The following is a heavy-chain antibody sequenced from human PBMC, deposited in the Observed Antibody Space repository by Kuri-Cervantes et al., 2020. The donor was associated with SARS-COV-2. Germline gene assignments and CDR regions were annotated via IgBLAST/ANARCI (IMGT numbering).Heavy chain of an antibody. J-gene: IGHJ4*02. Sequence: GSLRLSCTVSGGSISSYYWSWIRQPPGKGLEWIGYIYYSGSTNYNPSLKSRVTISVDTSKNQFSLKLSSVTAADTAVYYCARGRNYYDSSGYFYYFDYWGQGTLVTVSS. V-gene: IGHV4-59*12. D-gene: IGHD3-22*01. CDR2: IYYSGST. CDR3: ARGRNYYDSSGYFYYFDY. CDR1: GGSISSYY.